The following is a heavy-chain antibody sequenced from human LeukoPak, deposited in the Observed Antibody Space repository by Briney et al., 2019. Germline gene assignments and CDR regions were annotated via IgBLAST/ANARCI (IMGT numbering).Heavy chain of an antibody. V-gene: IGHV4-59*01. CDR1: GGSISSYY. D-gene: IGHD1-26*01. CDR2: TYYSGTT. CDR3: ARSSGAYRSFDY. J-gene: IGHJ4*02. Sequence: SETLSLTCTVSGGSISSYYWSWIRQPPGKGLEWIGYTYYSGTTDYNPSLKSRVTISVDTSNNHFSLKVSSLTAADTAVYYCARSSGAYRSFDYWGQGTLVPVSS.